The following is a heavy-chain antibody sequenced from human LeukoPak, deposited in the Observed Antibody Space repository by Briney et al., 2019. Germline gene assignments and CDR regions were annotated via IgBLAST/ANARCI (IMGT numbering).Heavy chain of an antibody. D-gene: IGHD2-2*01. Sequence: GGSLRLSCAASGFTFSSYAMSWVRQAPGKGLEWVSAISGSGGSTYYADSVKGRFTISRDNSKNTLYMQMNSLRAEDTAVYYCAKDAPVNIVVVPAANSWGQGTLVTVSS. CDR3: AKDAPVNIVVVPAANS. CDR2: ISGSGGST. CDR1: GFTFSSYA. V-gene: IGHV3-23*01. J-gene: IGHJ4*02.